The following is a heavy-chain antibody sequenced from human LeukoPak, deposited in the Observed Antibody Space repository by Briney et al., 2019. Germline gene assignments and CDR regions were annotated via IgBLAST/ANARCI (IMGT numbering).Heavy chain of an antibody. CDR3: ARQGVQYYDILTGYFPFDY. V-gene: IGHV5-51*01. D-gene: IGHD3-9*01. CDR2: VYPGDSDT. Sequence: GESLKISCKGSGYSFTSYWIGWVRQMPGKGLEWMGIVYPGDSDTRYSPSFQGQVTISAHKSISTAYLQWSSLKASDTAMYYCARQGVQYYDILTGYFPFDYWGQGTLVTVSS. CDR1: GYSFTSYW. J-gene: IGHJ4*02.